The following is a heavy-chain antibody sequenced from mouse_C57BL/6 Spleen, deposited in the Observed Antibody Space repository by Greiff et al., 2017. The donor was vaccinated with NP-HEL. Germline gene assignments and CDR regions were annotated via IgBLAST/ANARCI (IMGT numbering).Heavy chain of an antibody. J-gene: IGHJ1*03. CDR1: GYTFTDYY. V-gene: IGHV1-19*01. D-gene: IGHD1-1*01. Sequence: EVQLQQSGPVLVKPGASVKMSCKASGYTFTDYYMNWVKQSHGKSLEWIGVINPYNGGTSYNQKFKGKATLTVDKSSSTAYMELNSLTSEDSAVYYCARFPITTVVARYFDVWGTGTTVTVSS. CDR3: ARFPITTVVARYFDV. CDR2: INPYNGGT.